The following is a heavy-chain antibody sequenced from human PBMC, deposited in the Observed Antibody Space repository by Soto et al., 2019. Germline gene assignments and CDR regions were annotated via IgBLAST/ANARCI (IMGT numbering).Heavy chain of an antibody. Sequence: GGSLRLSCAASGFTFSSYAMSWVRQAPGKGLEWVSAISGSGGSTYYADSVKGRFTISRDNSKNTLYLQMNSLRAEDTAVYYCAKGSDIVVVVAGGAGAFDIWGQGTMVTVSS. V-gene: IGHV3-23*01. D-gene: IGHD2-15*01. CDR1: GFTFSSYA. J-gene: IGHJ3*02. CDR2: ISGSGGST. CDR3: AKGSDIVVVVAGGAGAFDI.